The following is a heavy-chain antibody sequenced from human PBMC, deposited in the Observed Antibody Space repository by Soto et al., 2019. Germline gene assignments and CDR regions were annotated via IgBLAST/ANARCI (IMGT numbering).Heavy chain of an antibody. Sequence: RASVKVSCKASGYTFTSYDINWVRQATGQGLEWMGWMNPNSGNTGYAQKFQGRVTMTRNTSISTAYMELSSLRSEDTAVYYCARGDYGDPKYYFDYWGQGTLVTVSS. J-gene: IGHJ4*02. CDR2: MNPNSGNT. CDR1: GYTFTSYD. CDR3: ARGDYGDPKYYFDY. V-gene: IGHV1-8*01. D-gene: IGHD4-17*01.